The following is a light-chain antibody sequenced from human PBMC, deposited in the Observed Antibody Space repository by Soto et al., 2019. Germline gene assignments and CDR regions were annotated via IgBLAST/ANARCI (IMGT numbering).Light chain of an antibody. J-gene: IGKJ1*01. Sequence: EIVFRQSPGTLSLSPGETATLSCRASQSVSNNYLAWYQQKPSQAPRLLIYGASNRATGIPDRFSGSGSGTDFTLTISRLEPEDVAVYYCQQYGSSGTFAQGTKVDIK. CDR3: QQYGSSGT. CDR2: GAS. V-gene: IGKV3-20*01. CDR1: QSVSNNY.